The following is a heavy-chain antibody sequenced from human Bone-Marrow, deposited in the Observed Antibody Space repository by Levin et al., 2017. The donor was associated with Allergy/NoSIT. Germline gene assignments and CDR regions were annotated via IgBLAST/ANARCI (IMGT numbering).Heavy chain of an antibody. CDR2: ITSSGTTI. CDR1: GFTFSDYY. CDR3: ARGVDTTLVTSFDY. D-gene: IGHD5-18*01. J-gene: IGHJ4*02. V-gene: IGHV3-11*01. Sequence: GGSLRLSCAASGFTFSDYYMSWIRQAPGKGLEWLSYITSSGTTIYYADSVKGRFTISRDNAKNSLFLQMNSLRADDTAVYYCARGVDTTLVTSFDYWGQGAQVTVSS.